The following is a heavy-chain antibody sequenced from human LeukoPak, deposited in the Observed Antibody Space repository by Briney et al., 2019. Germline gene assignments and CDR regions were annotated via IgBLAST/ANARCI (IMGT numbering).Heavy chain of an antibody. D-gene: IGHD6-6*01. V-gene: IGHV3-23*01. Sequence: GGSLRLSCAASGFTFSIDAISWVLQAPGKGLEWGSAMSCTVGSPSYADSVKGRFTISRDNSKNTLYLQMNSLRAEDKAVYYCATALEYSSSDYWGQGTLVTVSS. J-gene: IGHJ4*02. CDR3: ATALEYSSSDY. CDR1: GFTFSIDA. CDR2: MSCTVGSP.